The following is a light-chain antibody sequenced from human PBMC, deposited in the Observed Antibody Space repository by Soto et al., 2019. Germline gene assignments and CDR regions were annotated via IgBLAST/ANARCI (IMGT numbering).Light chain of an antibody. CDR2: VAS. CDR3: QQYDSRPPYT. V-gene: IGKV3-15*01. CDR1: QSVSTN. J-gene: IGKJ2*01. Sequence: EIVMTQSPATLSVSPGERATLSCTASQSVSTNLAWYQQKPGQAPRLLMYVASTRATGIPARFSGSGSGTEFTLTISSLQSEDFAIYYCQQYDSRPPYTFGQGTKLEIK.